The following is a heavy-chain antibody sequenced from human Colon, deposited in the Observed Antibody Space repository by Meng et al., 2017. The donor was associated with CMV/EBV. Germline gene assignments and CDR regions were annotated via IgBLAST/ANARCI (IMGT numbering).Heavy chain of an antibody. V-gene: IGHV1-2*02. CDR1: GYTFTGYV. CDR3: ATISGGDFDF. J-gene: IGHJ4*02. Sequence: QVQLVHSGAELTKPGASVTVSCKTSGYTFTGYVMSWVRQAPGKGLEWMGSLNPNSGDTNSAQKFHGRLTMTRATSIHTAYMELGSLRSDDTAVYYCATISGGDFDFWGQGTLVTVSS. D-gene: IGHD3-10*01. CDR2: LNPNSGDT.